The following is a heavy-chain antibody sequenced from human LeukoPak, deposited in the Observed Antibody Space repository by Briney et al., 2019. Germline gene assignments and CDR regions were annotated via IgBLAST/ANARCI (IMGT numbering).Heavy chain of an antibody. CDR1: GYTFTDYY. D-gene: IGHD2-2*01. Sequence: ASVTVSCKASGYTFTDYYIQWVRQAPGQGLEWMGWINPNSGGTNSAQKFQGRVTMTRDTSVSTAYMELSRLRSDDTAVYYCARDHCASSGCYEYYYYGMDVWGQGTTVTVSS. J-gene: IGHJ6*02. CDR3: ARDHCASSGCYEYYYYGMDV. CDR2: INPNSGGT. V-gene: IGHV1-2*02.